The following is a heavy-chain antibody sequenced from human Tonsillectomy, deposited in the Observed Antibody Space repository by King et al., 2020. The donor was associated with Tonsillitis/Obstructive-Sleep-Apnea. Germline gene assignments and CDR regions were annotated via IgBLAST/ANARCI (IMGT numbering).Heavy chain of an antibody. CDR2: IIYSGST. Sequence: QVQLQQWGAGLLKPSETLSLTCGVFGGSFSGYYWSGIRQPPGKGLEWIGEIIYSGSTNSNSALKRRVTISRDTSKNHVSLRLTSVTAADTAVYYCGTNAGDYYYYMDVWGKGTTVTVSS. V-gene: IGHV4-34*12. CDR1: GGSFSGYY. D-gene: IGHD2-2*01. J-gene: IGHJ6*03. CDR3: GTNAGDYYYYMDV.